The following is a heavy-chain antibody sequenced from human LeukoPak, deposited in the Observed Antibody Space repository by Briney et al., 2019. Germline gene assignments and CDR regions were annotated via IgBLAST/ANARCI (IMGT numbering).Heavy chain of an antibody. V-gene: IGHV3-30-3*01. Sequence: PGRSLRLSCAASGFTFSSYAMHWVRQAPGKGLEWVAVISYDGSNKYYADSVKGRFTISRDNSKNTLYLQMNSLRAEDTAVYYCARVESVLRGVIRYWGQGTLVTVSS. CDR2: ISYDGSNK. CDR1: GFTFSSYA. J-gene: IGHJ4*02. D-gene: IGHD3-10*01. CDR3: ARVESVLRGVIRY.